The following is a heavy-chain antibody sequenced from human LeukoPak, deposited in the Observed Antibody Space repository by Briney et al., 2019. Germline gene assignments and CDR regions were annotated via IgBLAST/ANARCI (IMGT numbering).Heavy chain of an antibody. Sequence: SETLSLTCTFSGDSISSSHYYWGWIRQSPGKGLEWIGSIYSGGETHYNPSLNSRVTIFLDTSKNRFSLNLISVTATDTAVYYCVRDYSNFVQGDWGQGTLVTVSS. CDR2: IYSGGET. D-gene: IGHD4-11*01. CDR1: GDSISSSHYY. CDR3: VRDYSNFVQGD. V-gene: IGHV4-39*02. J-gene: IGHJ4*02.